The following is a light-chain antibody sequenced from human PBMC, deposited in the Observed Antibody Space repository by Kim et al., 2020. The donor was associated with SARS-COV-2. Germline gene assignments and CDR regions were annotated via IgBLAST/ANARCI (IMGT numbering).Light chain of an antibody. J-gene: IGKJ4*01. V-gene: IGKV3-11*01. CDR3: QQRANWPYLT. CDR1: QSVKTY. CDR2: DVS. Sequence: EVVLTQSPATLSLSPGGRATLSCRASQSVKTYLAWYQQKPGQAPRLLMYDVSHRATGIPARFSGSGSGTDFTLTISNLEPEDFAVYYCQQRANWPYLTFGGGTKVDIK.